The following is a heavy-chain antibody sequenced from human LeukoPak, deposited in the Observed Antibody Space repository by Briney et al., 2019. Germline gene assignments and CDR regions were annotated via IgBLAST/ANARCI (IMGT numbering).Heavy chain of an antibody. CDR3: ARVGILRFPSNWFDP. Sequence: SETLSLTCTVSGASISSYCWSWIRQPPGKGLEWIGYIYYSGSTRYNPSLKSRVTISVDTSKNQFSLKLSSVTAADTAVYYCARVGILRFPSNWFDPWGQGTLVTVSS. CDR2: IYYSGST. V-gene: IGHV4-59*01. J-gene: IGHJ5*02. CDR1: GASISSYC. D-gene: IGHD3-3*01.